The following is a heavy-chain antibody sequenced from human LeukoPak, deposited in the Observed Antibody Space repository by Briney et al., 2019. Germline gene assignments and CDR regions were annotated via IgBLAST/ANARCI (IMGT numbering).Heavy chain of an antibody. Sequence: GGSLRLSCAASGFTFSTYSMHWVRQAPGKGLEWVAVIWYDGSNKYYADSVKGRFTISRDNSKNTLYLQMNSLRAEDTAVYYCARSGSYYASNYYYGMDVWGQGTTVTVSS. CDR3: ARSGSYYASNYYYGMDV. CDR2: IWYDGSNK. J-gene: IGHJ6*02. CDR1: GFTFSTYS. D-gene: IGHD1-26*01. V-gene: IGHV3-33*08.